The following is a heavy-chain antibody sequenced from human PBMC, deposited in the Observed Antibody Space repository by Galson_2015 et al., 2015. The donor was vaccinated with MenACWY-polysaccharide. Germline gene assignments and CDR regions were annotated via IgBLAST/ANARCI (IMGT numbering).Heavy chain of an antibody. V-gene: IGHV3-7*01. CDR3: ARDVGSFDL. CDR2: LNQDGSEK. Sequence: SLRLSCAASGFTSSTFWMTWVRQAPGKGLEWVAKLNQDGSEKYYVDSAKGRFTISRDNAKRSLYLQMNSLRAEDTAVYYCARDVGSFDLWGRGTLVTVSS. CDR1: GFTSSTFW. J-gene: IGHJ2*01.